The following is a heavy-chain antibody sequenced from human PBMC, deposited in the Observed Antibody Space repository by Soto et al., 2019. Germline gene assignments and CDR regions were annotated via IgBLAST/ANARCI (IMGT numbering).Heavy chain of an antibody. V-gene: IGHV3-7*01. Sequence: EVQLVESGGGLVQPGGSLRLSCVDSGFIFSSYCMSWDRQAPVKGLEWVGNIKQDGSEENYVDSLKGRFTISRDNAKNSMHLQMNSLRAEDMAVYYCARIAATGRGWDVWGQGTTVVVS. J-gene: IGHJ6*02. CDR1: GFIFSSYC. CDR2: IKQDGSEE. D-gene: IGHD6-6*01. CDR3: ARIAATGRGWDV.